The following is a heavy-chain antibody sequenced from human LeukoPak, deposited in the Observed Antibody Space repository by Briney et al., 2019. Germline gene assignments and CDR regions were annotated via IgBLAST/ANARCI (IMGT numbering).Heavy chain of an antibody. CDR3: AKDKTAAAGDNFDY. D-gene: IGHD6-13*01. J-gene: IGHJ4*02. Sequence: GESLTLSCAASGFTFDDYAMHWVRQAPGKGLEWVSLISGDGGSTYYADSVKGRFTISRDNSKNPLYLQMNSLRTEDTALYYCAKDKTAAAGDNFDYWGQGTLVTVSS. V-gene: IGHV3-43*02. CDR2: ISGDGGST. CDR1: GFTFDDYA.